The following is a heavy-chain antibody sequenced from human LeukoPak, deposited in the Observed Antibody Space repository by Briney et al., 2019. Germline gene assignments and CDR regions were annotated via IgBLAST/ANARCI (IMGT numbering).Heavy chain of an antibody. CDR3: ARGVRGFFYDSRGY. D-gene: IGHD3-22*01. V-gene: IGHV3-23*01. Sequence: GGSLRLSCAASGFTFSSFAMSWVRQAPGEGLEWVSALSSSSVVTFYADSVKGRFTIFRDNSKNTLYLQMDSLRAEDTAVYYCARGVRGFFYDSRGYWGQGTLVTVSS. J-gene: IGHJ4*02. CDR1: GFTFSSFA. CDR2: LSSSSVVT.